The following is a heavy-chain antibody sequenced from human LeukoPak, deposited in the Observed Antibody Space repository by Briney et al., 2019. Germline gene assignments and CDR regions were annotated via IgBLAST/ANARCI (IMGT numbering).Heavy chain of an antibody. Sequence: ETLSLTCAVYGGSFSGYYWSWIRQPPGKGLEWIGEINHSGSTNYNPSLKSRATISVDTSKNQFSLKLSSVTAADTAVYYCARGRYDFWSGYYSGFDYWGQGTLVTVSS. V-gene: IGHV4-34*01. CDR1: GGSFSGYY. J-gene: IGHJ4*02. CDR2: INHSGST. CDR3: ARGRYDFWSGYYSGFDY. D-gene: IGHD3-3*01.